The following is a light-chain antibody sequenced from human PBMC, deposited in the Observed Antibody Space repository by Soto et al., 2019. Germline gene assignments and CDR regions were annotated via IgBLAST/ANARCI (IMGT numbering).Light chain of an antibody. CDR3: QQYGSSPPYT. J-gene: IGKJ2*01. V-gene: IGKV3-20*01. Sequence: IVLTQSPGTLSLSPGERATLSCRASQSVPRSYLAWYQQRPGQAPTLLIYDASNRATGIPDRFSGSESGTDFTLTISRLEPEDFAVYYCQQYGSSPPYTFGQGTKLEIK. CDR2: DAS. CDR1: QSVPRSY.